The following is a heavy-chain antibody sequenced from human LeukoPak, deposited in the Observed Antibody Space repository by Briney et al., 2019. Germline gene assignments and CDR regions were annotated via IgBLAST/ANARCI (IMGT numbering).Heavy chain of an antibody. D-gene: IGHD3-9*01. CDR2: ISAYNGNT. V-gene: IGHV1-18*01. Sequence: ASVKVSCKASGYTFTSYGTSWVRQAPGQGLEWMGWISAYNGNTNYAQKLQGRVTMTTDTSTSTAYMELRSLRSDDTAVYYCARVLRGAYYDILTGSADYWGQGTLVTVSS. CDR3: ARVLRGAYYDILTGSADY. CDR1: GYTFTSYG. J-gene: IGHJ4*02.